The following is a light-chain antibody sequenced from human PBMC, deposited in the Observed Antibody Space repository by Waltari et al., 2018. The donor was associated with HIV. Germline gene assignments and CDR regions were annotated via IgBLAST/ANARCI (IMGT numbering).Light chain of an antibody. J-gene: IGLJ1*01. CDR3: VGWDSSLSAYV. V-gene: IGLV1-47*01. CDR1: SSNIENDN. CDR2: KNL. Sequence: QSFLTQPPSASGTPGQTVTISCSGSSSNIENDNVYWYQQRPGMTPKLLIYKNLLRPSGVPDRFASSKSGTSASLTISGLRSADEADYYCVGWDSSLSAYVVGAGTKVAVL.